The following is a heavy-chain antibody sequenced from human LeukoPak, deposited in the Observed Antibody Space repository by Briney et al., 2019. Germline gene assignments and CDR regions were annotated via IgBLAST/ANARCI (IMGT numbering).Heavy chain of an antibody. CDR1: GFTFSSYA. CDR2: ISGSGGST. V-gene: IGHV3-23*01. D-gene: IGHD6-13*01. J-gene: IGHJ4*02. CDR3: AKDEGRTGGYGIDY. Sequence: HPGGSLRLSCAASGFTFSSYAMSWVRQAPWKGLEWVSAISGSGGSTYYADSVKGRFTISRDNSKNTLYLQMNSLRAEDTAVYYCAKDEGRTGGYGIDYWGQGTLVTVSS.